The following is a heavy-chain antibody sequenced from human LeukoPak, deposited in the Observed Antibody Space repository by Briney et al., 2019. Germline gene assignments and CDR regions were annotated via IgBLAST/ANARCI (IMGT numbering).Heavy chain of an antibody. J-gene: IGHJ6*02. CDR2: INPSGGST. V-gene: IGHV1-46*01. D-gene: IGHD3-3*01. Sequence: ASVKVSCKASGYTFTSYYMHWVRQAPGQGLEWMGIINPSGGSTSYAQKFQGRVTMTRDTSTSTVYMELSSLRSEDTAVYYCARAGDYDFWSGPPRVYYYGMDVWGQGTTVTVSS. CDR3: ARAGDYDFWSGPPRVYYYGMDV. CDR1: GYTFTSYY.